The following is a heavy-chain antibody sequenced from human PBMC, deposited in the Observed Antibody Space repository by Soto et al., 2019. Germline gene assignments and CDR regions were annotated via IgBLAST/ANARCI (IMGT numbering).Heavy chain of an antibody. D-gene: IGHD2-15*01. CDR2: IYYSGST. CDR3: ATLPPRIEVTVLPIPT. V-gene: IGHV4-31*03. CDR1: GGSISSGGYY. J-gene: IGHJ5*02. Sequence: PSETLSLTCTVSGGSISSGGYYWSWIRQHPGKGLEWIGYIYYSGSTYYNPSLKSRVTISVDTSKNQFSLKLSSVTAADTAVYYCATLPPRIEVTVLPIPTWGQGTLVTVSS.